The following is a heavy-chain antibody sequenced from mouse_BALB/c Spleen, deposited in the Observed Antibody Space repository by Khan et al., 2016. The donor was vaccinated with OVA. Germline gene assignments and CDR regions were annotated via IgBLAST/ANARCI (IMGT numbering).Heavy chain of an antibody. J-gene: IGHJ2*01. CDR1: GYTFTTYW. Sequence: VELVESGAELAKPGASVKMSCKASGYTFTTYWMHWVKQRPGQGLEWIGYINPTSDYTDYNQKFKDKATLTADKSSSTAYMQLSSLTSDDSAVYYCARDRIDYWGQGTTLTVSS. CDR2: INPTSDYT. CDR3: ARDRIDY. V-gene: IGHV1-7*01.